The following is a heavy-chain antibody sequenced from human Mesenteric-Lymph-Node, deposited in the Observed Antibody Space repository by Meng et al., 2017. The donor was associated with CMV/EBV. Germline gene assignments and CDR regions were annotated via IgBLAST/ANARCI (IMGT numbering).Heavy chain of an antibody. CDR2: IKQDGSEK. V-gene: IGHV3-7*01. CDR3: ARGRLYCSSTSCSYYFDY. J-gene: IGHJ4*02. D-gene: IGHD2-2*01. Sequence: GGSLRLSCAASGLTFSSYWMSWVRQAPGKGLEWVANIKQDGSEKYYVDSVKGRFTISRDNAKNSLYLQMNSLRAEDTAVYYCARGRLYCSSTSCSYYFDYWGQGTLVTVSS. CDR1: GLTFSSYW.